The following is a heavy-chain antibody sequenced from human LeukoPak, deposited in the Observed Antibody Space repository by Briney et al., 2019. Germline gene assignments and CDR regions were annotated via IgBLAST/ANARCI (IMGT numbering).Heavy chain of an antibody. CDR3: ARELASSWYYFDS. J-gene: IGHJ4*02. Sequence: SETLSLTCTVSGGSISSYYWSWIRQPPGKGLEWIGYIYYSGSTNYNPSLKSRVTISVDTSKNQFSLKLSSVTAADTAVYYCARELASSWYYFDSWGQGSLVTVSS. V-gene: IGHV4-59*01. D-gene: IGHD6-13*01. CDR1: GGSISSYY. CDR2: IYYSGST.